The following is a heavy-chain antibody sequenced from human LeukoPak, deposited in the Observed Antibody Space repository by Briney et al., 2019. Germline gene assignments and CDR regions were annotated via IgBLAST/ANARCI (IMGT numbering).Heavy chain of an antibody. D-gene: IGHD2/OR15-2a*01. CDR3: ARHRLINWFDP. CDR2: IYYSGST. Sequence: PSETLSLTCTVSGGSISSSSYYWGWIAQPQGKGLEWIRSIYYSGSTYYNPSLKSRVTISVDTSKNQFSLKLSSVTAADTAVYYCARHRLINWFDPWGQGTLVTVSS. CDR1: GGSISSSSYY. J-gene: IGHJ5*02. V-gene: IGHV4-39*01.